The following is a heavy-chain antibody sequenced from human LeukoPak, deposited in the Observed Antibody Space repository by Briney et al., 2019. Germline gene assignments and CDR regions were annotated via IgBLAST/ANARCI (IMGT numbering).Heavy chain of an antibody. CDR1: GFTFSSYA. CDR2: ISYDGSNK. CDR3: ARDGGWIQLWLTNYFDY. V-gene: IGHV3-30-3*01. J-gene: IGHJ4*02. Sequence: QPGGSLRLSCAASGFTFSSYAMHWVRQAPGKGLEWVAVISYDGSNKYYADSVKGRFTISRDNSKNTLYLQMNSLRAEDTAVYYCARDGGWIQLWLTNYFDYWGQGTLVTVSS. D-gene: IGHD5-18*01.